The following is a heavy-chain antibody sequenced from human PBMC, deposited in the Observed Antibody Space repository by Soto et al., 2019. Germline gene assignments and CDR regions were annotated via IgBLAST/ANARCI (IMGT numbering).Heavy chain of an antibody. CDR3: ARRGKTDYYYVMDV. Sequence: GESLKISCKGSGYNFTNNWIGWVRQMPGKGLEWMGIIYPGDSETRYSPSFQGQVTISADKSISTAYLQWSSLKASDTAMYYCARRGKTDYYYVMDVWGQGTTVTVSS. D-gene: IGHD2-21*02. J-gene: IGHJ6*02. CDR2: IYPGDSET. CDR1: GYNFTNNW. V-gene: IGHV5-51*01.